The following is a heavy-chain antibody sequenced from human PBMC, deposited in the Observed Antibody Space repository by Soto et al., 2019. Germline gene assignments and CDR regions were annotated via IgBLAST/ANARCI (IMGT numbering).Heavy chain of an antibody. CDR1: GGSISSSNW. V-gene: IGHV4-4*02. D-gene: IGHD4-17*01. Sequence: QVQLQESGPGLVKPSGTLSLTCAVSGGSISSSNWWSWVRQPPGQGLEWIGEIYHSGSTNYNPSLKSRVTISVDKSKNQFSLKRSAVTAADTAVYYCARAPTVDYYYYYGMDVWGQGTTVTVSS. CDR3: ARAPTVDYYYYYGMDV. J-gene: IGHJ6*02. CDR2: IYHSGST.